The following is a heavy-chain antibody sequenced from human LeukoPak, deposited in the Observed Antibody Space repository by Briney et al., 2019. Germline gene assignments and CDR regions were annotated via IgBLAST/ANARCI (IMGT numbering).Heavy chain of an antibody. CDR3: ARQVGTYYYGSGTSRITYYFDY. J-gene: IGHJ4*02. CDR1: GGTFSSYA. Sequence: ASVKVSCKASGGTFSSYAISWVRQAPGQGLEWMGGIIPIFGTANYAQKFQGRVTITADESTSTAYMELSSLRSEDTAVYYCARQVGTYYYGSGTSRITYYFDYWGQGTLVTVSS. CDR2: IIPIFGTA. V-gene: IGHV1-69*01. D-gene: IGHD3-10*01.